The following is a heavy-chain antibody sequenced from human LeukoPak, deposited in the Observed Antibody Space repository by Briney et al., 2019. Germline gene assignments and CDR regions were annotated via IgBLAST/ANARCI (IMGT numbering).Heavy chain of an antibody. CDR3: AKDDTVTTGLDP. V-gene: IGHV3-30*02. D-gene: IGHD4-11*01. Sequence: PGGSLRLSCAASGFTFSSYGMHWVRQAPGKGLEWVAFIRYDGSNKYYADSVKGRFTISRDNSKNTLYLQMNSLRAEDTAVYYCAKDDTVTTGLDPWGQGTLVTVSS. CDR2: IRYDGSNK. CDR1: GFTFSSYG. J-gene: IGHJ5*02.